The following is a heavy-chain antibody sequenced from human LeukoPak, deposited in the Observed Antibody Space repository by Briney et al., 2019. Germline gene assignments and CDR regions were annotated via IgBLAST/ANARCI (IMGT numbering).Heavy chain of an antibody. CDR2: IYPGDSDT. J-gene: IGHJ4*02. D-gene: IGHD2-15*01. CDR1: GYIYTSYW. CDR3: ARHGWVEDTLPGY. V-gene: IGHV5-51*01. Sequence: GESLKISCNSSGYIYTSYWIGWVRQMPGKGLEWMGIIYPGDSDTRYSPSFQGQVTISADKSISTAYLQWSSLKASDTAMYYCARHGWVEDTLPGYWGQGTLVTVSS.